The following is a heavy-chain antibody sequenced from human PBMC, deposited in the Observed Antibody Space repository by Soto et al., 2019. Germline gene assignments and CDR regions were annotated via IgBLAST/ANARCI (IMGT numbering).Heavy chain of an antibody. J-gene: IGHJ3*02. CDR1: GGTFSSYT. CDR3: ARDRTGELSDDAFDI. Sequence: QVQLVQSGAEVKKPGSSVKVSCKASGGTFSSYTISWVRQAPGQGLEWMGRIIPILGIANYAQKFQGRVTITADKSTSTAYMELSSLRSEDTAVYYCARDRTGELSDDAFDIWGQGTMVTVSS. CDR2: IIPILGIA. V-gene: IGHV1-69*08. D-gene: IGHD3-16*02.